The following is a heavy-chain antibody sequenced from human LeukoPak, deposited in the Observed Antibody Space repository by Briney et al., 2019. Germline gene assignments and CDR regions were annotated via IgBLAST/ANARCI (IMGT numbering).Heavy chain of an antibody. J-gene: IGHJ4*02. V-gene: IGHV4-34*01. CDR2: TNHSGST. Sequence: SETLSLTCAVYGGSFSDCSWSWIRQPPGKGLEWIGETNHSGSTNYNPSLKSRVTISVDTSKNQFSLKLSSVTAADTAVYYCARYGSGSSYADYWGQGTLVTVSS. D-gene: IGHD3-10*01. CDR1: GGSFSDCS. CDR3: ARYGSGSSYADY.